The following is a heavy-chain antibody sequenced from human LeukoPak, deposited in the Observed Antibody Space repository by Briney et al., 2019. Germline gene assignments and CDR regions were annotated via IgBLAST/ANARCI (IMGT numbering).Heavy chain of an antibody. D-gene: IGHD3-3*01. CDR3: ASSSITIFGVASNYGMDV. CDR1: GYTFTSHG. CDR2: ISAYNGNT. J-gene: IGHJ6*02. V-gene: IGHV1-18*01. Sequence: ASVKVSCKASGYTFTSHGISWVRQAPGQGLEWMGWISAYNGNTNYAQKLQGRVTMTTDTSTSTAYMELRSLRSDDTAVYYCASSSITIFGVASNYGMDVWGQGTTVTVSS.